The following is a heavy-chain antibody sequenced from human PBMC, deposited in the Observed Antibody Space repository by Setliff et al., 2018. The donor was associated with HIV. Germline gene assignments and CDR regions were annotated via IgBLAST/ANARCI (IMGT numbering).Heavy chain of an antibody. CDR3: AKDGGRGEDYYYYMDV. J-gene: IGHJ6*03. CDR2: ISWDGGST. V-gene: IGHV3-43*01. D-gene: IGHD3-10*01. CDR1: GFTFDDYT. Sequence: QPGGSLRLSCAASGFTFDDYTMHWVRQAPGKGLEWVSLISWDGGSTYYADSVKGRFTISRDNSKNSLYLQMNSLRTEDTALYYCAKDGGRGEDYYYYMDVWGKGTTVTVSS.